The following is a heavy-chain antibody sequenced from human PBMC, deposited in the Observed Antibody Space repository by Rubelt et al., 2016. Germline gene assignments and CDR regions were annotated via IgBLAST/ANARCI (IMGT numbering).Heavy chain of an antibody. CDR1: GTSISSYY. CDR2: IYASGST. Sequence: QVQLQESGPGLLKPSETLSLTCTVSGTSISSYYWNWIRQPAGKGLEWIGRIYASGSTNYNPSLKSRVTLSLDPSMNQCYLKLTCVTAADTAVDWCTRGGMYSSSRNAFDIWGQGTMATVSS. J-gene: IGHJ3*02. D-gene: IGHD6-6*01. V-gene: IGHV4-4*07. CDR3: TRGGMYSSSRNAFDI.